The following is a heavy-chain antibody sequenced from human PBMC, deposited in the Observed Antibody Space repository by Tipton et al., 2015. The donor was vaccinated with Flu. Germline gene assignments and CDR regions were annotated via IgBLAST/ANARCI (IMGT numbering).Heavy chain of an antibody. V-gene: IGHV4-59*01. D-gene: IGHD3-10*01. J-gene: IGHJ5*02. CDR1: GGSISSYY. CDR3: AGSLGVRGVIGES. Sequence: LRLSCTASGGSISSYYWSWIRQPPGKGLEWIGYIYYSGSTNYNPSLKSRVTISVDTSKNQFSLRLSSVTAADTAVYYCAGSLGVRGVIGESWGQGTLVTVSS. CDR2: IYYSGST.